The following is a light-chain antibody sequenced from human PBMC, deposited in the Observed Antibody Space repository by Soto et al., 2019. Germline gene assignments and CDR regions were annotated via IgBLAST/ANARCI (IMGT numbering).Light chain of an antibody. J-gene: IGKJ2*01. V-gene: IGKV3-20*01. CDR1: QRVSSSY. Sequence: EIVLTQSPGTLSLSPGERATLSCRASQRVSSSYLAWYQQKPGQAPRLLIYGGSSRATGIPDRFSGSGSGTDFTLTISRLEPEDFAVYYCQQGSTFGQGTKLEIK. CDR2: GGS. CDR3: QQGST.